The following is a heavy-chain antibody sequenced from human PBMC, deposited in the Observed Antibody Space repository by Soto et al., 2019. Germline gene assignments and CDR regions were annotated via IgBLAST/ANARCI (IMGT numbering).Heavy chain of an antibody. CDR2: INAGNGNT. CDR1: GYTFTSYA. J-gene: IGHJ4*02. Sequence: ASVRVSCKASGYTFTSYAMHWVRQAPGQRLEWMGWINAGNGNTKYSQKFQGRVTITRDTSASTAYMELSSLRSEDTAVYYCARTAGRQRSMYYYDSSGQGYYWGQGTLVIVSS. CDR3: ARTAGRQRSMYYYDSSGQGYY. V-gene: IGHV1-3*01. D-gene: IGHD3-22*01.